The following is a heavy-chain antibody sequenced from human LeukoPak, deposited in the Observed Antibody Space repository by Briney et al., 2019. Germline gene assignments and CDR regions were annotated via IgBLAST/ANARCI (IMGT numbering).Heavy chain of an antibody. CDR3: ARVDDSGYLWDY. Sequence: EAGGSLRLSCAASGFTFSSYAMSWVRQAPGKGLEWVSSITASSRHSDYATSVKGRFTISRDNAKNSLHLQMSSLRVEDTAMYYCARVDDSGYLWDYWGQGALVTVSS. J-gene: IGHJ4*02. CDR1: GFTFSSYA. D-gene: IGHD3-22*01. V-gene: IGHV3-21*06. CDR2: ITASSRHS.